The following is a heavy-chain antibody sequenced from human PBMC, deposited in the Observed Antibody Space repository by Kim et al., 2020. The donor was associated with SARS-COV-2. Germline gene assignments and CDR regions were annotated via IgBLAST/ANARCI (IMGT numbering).Heavy chain of an antibody. CDR3: AGFWSITGRGDAFDI. J-gene: IGHJ3*02. CDR2: IYPGDSDT. Sequence: GESLKISCKGSGYSFTSYWIGWVRQMPGKGLEWMGIIYPGDSDTRYGPSFQGQVTISADKSISTAYLQWSSLKASDTAMYYCAGFWSITGRGDAFDIWGQGTMVTVSS. D-gene: IGHD1-20*01. CDR1: GYSFTSYW. V-gene: IGHV5-51*01.